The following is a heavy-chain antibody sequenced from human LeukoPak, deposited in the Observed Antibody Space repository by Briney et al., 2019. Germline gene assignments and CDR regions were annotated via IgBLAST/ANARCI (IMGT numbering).Heavy chain of an antibody. CDR3: ARIGYSSSSNDY. CDR2: IKQDGSVK. D-gene: IGHD6-6*01. V-gene: IGHV3-7*01. J-gene: IGHJ4*02. Sequence: PGGSLRLSCAASGFTFNNYWMSWVRQAPGKGLEWVANIKQDGSVKYYVDSVKGRFTISRDNAKNSLYLQMNSLRAEDTAVYYCARIGYSSSSNDYWGQGTLVIVSS. CDR1: GFTFNNYW.